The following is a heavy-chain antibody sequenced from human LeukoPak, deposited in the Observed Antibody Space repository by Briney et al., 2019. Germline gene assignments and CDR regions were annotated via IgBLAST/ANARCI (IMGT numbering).Heavy chain of an antibody. J-gene: IGHJ4*02. V-gene: IGHV4-34*01. CDR1: GGSFSGYY. CDR2: INHSGST. D-gene: IGHD4/OR15-4a*01. Sequence: PSETLSLTCAVYGGSFSGYYWSWIRQPPGKGLEWIGEINHSGSTNYNPSLKSRVTISVDTSKDQFSLKLSSVTAADTAVYYCARHPPAETIFDYWGQGTLVTVSS. CDR3: ARHPPAETIFDY.